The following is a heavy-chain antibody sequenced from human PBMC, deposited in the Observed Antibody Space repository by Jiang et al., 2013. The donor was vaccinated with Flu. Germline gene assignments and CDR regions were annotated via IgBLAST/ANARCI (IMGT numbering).Heavy chain of an antibody. Sequence: KKPGASVKVSCKASGYTFTSYAMHWVRQAPGEGPEWMGWINVGNGNTKYSQKFQGRVTISRDTSANTDYMEVSSLRSEDTAVYYCARANYGSGTRWLDPWGQGTLVIVSS. CDR1: GYTFTSYA. J-gene: IGHJ5*02. V-gene: IGHV1-3*01. CDR2: INVGNGNT. CDR3: ARANYGSGTRWLDP. D-gene: IGHD3-10*01.